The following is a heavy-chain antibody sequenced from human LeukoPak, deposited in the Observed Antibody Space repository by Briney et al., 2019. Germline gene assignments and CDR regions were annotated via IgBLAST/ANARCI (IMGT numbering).Heavy chain of an antibody. V-gene: IGHV3-48*04. CDR1: GFTFSSYS. CDR3: ARVGLDNTGWHISWFDP. J-gene: IGHJ5*02. D-gene: IGHD6-19*01. Sequence: GGSLRLSCAASGFTFSSYSMNWVRQAPGRGLEWISYITTNGASTFYATSVKGRFTISRDNAQKSLFLQMDSLRAEDTAIYYCARVGLDNTGWHISWFDPWGQGTRVTVSS. CDR2: ITTNGAST.